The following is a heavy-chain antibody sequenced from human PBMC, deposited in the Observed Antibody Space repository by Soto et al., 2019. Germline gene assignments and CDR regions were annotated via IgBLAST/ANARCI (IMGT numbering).Heavy chain of an antibody. Sequence: QIPLKESGPTLVKPTQTLTLTCTFSGFSLCSSGVGVGWNRQPPGKALEWLALIFWDNYKQYSPSLKNRFTITKDTSKNLVVLTMTKMEPVDTGTYYCARVMGSGTVGVFAYWGQGTLVTVSS. V-gene: IGHV2-5*02. D-gene: IGHD6-13*01. CDR2: IFWDNYK. CDR3: ARVMGSGTVGVFAY. CDR1: GFSLCSSGVG. J-gene: IGHJ4*02.